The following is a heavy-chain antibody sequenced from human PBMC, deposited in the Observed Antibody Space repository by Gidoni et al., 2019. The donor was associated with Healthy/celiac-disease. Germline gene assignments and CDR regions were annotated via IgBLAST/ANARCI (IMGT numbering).Heavy chain of an antibody. V-gene: IGHV3-30*16. CDR3: ARESVEMATINDCEY. CDR1: GFTFLSYA. D-gene: IGHD5-12*01. J-gene: IGHJ4*02. Sequence: QVLLVYSGGGVVQPRMSLRLSCTASGFTFLSYAMHWVRQAPGKGLEWVAGRSYDGSNKYYADSVKGRFTISRDNSKNKLYLKMKSLRAEDTAGYYCARESVEMATINDCEYWGQGTLVTVSS. CDR2: RSYDGSNK.